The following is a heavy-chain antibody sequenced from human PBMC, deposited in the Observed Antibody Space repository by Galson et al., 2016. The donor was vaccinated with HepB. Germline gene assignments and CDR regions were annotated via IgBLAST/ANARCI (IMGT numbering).Heavy chain of an antibody. Sequence: SLRLSCAASGFSVTSSYMSWVRQAPGKGLEWVSVIYSSGATYYAESLEGRFIISRHNSRNTVDLQMYSLKAADTAMYYCARRGFTMVRGVVQRSWFDPWGQGTLVTVSS. CDR2: IYSSGAT. CDR3: ARRGFTMVRGVVQRSWFDP. D-gene: IGHD3-10*01. J-gene: IGHJ5*02. V-gene: IGHV3-53*01. CDR1: GFSVTSSY.